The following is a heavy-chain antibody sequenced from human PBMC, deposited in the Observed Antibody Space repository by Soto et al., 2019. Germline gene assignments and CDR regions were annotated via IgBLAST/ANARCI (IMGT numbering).Heavy chain of an antibody. D-gene: IGHD3-22*01. CDR2: INPNSGGT. CDR3: ARDLPPNYYDSSGSYYGMDV. V-gene: IGHV1-2*02. J-gene: IGHJ6*02. CDR1: GYTFTGYY. Sequence: QVQLVQSGAEVKKPGASVKVSCKASGYTFTGYYMHWVRQAPGQGLEWMGWINPNSGGTNYAQKFQGRVTMTRDTSISTAYMELSRLRSDDTAVYYCARDLPPNYYDSSGSYYGMDVWGQGTTVTVSS.